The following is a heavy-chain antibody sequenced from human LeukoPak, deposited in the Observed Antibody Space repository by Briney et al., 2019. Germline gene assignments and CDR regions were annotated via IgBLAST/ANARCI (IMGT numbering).Heavy chain of an antibody. CDR2: INPNSGGT. CDR3: ARDPAYGYDFWSARGDYYYMDV. V-gene: IGHV1-2*02. Sequence: GASVKVSCKASGYTFTGYYMHWVRQAPGQGLEWMGWINPNSGGTNYAQKFQGRVTMTRDTSISTAYMELSRLRSDDTAVYYCARDPAYGYDFWSARGDYYYMDVWGKGTTVTVSS. CDR1: GYTFTGYY. D-gene: IGHD3-3*01. J-gene: IGHJ6*03.